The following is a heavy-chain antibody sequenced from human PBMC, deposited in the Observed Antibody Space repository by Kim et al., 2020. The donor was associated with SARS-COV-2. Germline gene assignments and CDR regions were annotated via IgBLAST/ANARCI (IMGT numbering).Heavy chain of an antibody. CDR3: TARGY. Sequence: IKTDGGQTDYDAPVKGRFTISRDESKNTLYLQMSSLKTEDTAVYYCTARGYGGQGTLVTVSA. V-gene: IGHV3-15*05. CDR2: IKTDGGQT. J-gene: IGHJ4*02.